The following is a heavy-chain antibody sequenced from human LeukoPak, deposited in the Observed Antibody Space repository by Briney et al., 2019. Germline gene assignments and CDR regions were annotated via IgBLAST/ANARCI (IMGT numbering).Heavy chain of an antibody. V-gene: IGHV3-23*01. CDR3: AKDLHYWVAMDV. D-gene: IGHD2-15*01. CDR1: GFNFRDFA. J-gene: IGHJ6*02. Sequence: QPGGSLRLSCAASGFNFRDFAISWVCQAPGKGLEWVSGIGSDTTTHYAESVKGRFAISRDNAKNTLYLHMNSVRAEDTALYYCAKDLHYWVAMDVWGQGTTVTV. CDR2: IGSDTTT.